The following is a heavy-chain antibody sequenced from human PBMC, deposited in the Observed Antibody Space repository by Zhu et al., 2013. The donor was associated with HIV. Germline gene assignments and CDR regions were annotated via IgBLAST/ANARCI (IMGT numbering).Heavy chain of an antibody. V-gene: IGHV1-8*02. D-gene: IGHD4-4*01. CDR1: GYTFSNYD. CDR2: MNPNSGNT. J-gene: IGHJ4*02. Sequence: QVQLVQSGAEVKKPGASVKVSCKASGYTFSNYDINWVRQATGQGLEWMGWMNPNSGNTGYAQKFQGRVTMTRNTAISTAYMELSSLRSDDTAVYYCARGRDDYKNFAYWGQGTLITVSS. CDR3: ARGRDDYKNFAY.